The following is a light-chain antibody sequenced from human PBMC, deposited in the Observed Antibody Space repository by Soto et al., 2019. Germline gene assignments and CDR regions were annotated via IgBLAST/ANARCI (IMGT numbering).Light chain of an antibody. CDR1: SSDVGAFTY. Sequence: QSALTQPASVSGSPGQSISISCMGTSSDVGAFTYVSWYQHHPGKAPQLIIYDVTSRPSGVSNRFSASKSGNTASLTISGLQAEDEADYYCSSYTTRNTEVFGTGTKVTVL. CDR3: SSYTTRNTEV. CDR2: DVT. V-gene: IGLV2-14*03. J-gene: IGLJ1*01.